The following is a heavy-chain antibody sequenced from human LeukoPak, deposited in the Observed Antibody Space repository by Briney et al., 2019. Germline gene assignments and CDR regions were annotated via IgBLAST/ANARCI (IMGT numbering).Heavy chain of an antibody. J-gene: IGHJ4*02. CDR3: ARWQIRAGYCSGGSCYSSDY. CDR1: GYTFTSYG. D-gene: IGHD2-15*01. V-gene: IGHV1-18*01. CDR2: ISAYNGNT. Sequence: ASVKVSCKASGYTFTSYGISWVRQAPGQGLEWMGWISAYNGNTNYAQKLQGRVTMTTDTSTSTAYMELRSLRSDDTAVYYCARWQIRAGYCSGGSCYSSDYWGQGTLVTVSS.